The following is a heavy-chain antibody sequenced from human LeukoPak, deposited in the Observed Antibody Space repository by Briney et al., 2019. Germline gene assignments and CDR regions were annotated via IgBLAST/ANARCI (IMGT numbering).Heavy chain of an antibody. V-gene: IGHV3-23*01. Sequence: PGGSLRLSCAASGFTFSTYAMSWVRQAPGKGLECVSALSGNGNTIYYADSVKSRFTISRDNSKNTLSLQMNSLRAEDTAVHYCAKALYGGHDYWGQGTLVTVSS. CDR2: LSGNGNTI. D-gene: IGHD4-23*01. J-gene: IGHJ4*02. CDR1: GFTFSTYA. CDR3: AKALYGGHDY.